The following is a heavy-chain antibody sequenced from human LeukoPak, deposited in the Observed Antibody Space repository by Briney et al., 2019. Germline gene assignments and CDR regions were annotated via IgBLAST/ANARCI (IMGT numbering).Heavy chain of an antibody. D-gene: IGHD5-18*01. CDR1: GFTFSSYW. V-gene: IGHV3-48*02. J-gene: IGHJ4*02. CDR3: ARDDPNTASVEFDH. Sequence: GGSLRLSCAASGFTFSSYWMSWVRQAPGKGLEWVSDISRDSRTKYYADSVKGRFTISRDNAKRSLYLEMNSLRDEDTAVYYCARDDPNTASVEFDHWGQGTLVTVSS. CDR2: ISRDSRTK.